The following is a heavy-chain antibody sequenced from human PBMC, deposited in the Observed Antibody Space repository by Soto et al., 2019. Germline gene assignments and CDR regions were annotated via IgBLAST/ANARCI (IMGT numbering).Heavy chain of an antibody. J-gene: IGHJ4*02. D-gene: IGHD6-6*01. CDR3: ARERSWWGGGYSSSSTGSAGSFDY. CDR1: GYTFTGYY. CDR2: INPNSGGT. V-gene: IGHV1-2*04. Sequence: ASVKVSCKASGYTFTGYYMHWVRQAPGQGLEWMGWINPNSGGTNYAQKFQGWVTMTRDTSISTAYMELSRLRSDDTAVYYCARERSWWGGGYSSSSTGSAGSFDYWGQGTLVTVSS.